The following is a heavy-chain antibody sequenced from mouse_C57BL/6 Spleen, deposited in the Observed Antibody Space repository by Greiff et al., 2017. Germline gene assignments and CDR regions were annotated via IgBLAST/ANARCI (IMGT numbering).Heavy chain of an antibody. CDR1: GYTFTDYY. CDR2: IYPGSGNT. J-gene: IGHJ3*01. Sequence: QVQLKESGAELVRPGASVKLSCKASGYTFTDYYINWVKQRPGQGLEWIARIYPGSGNTYYNEKFKGKATLTAEKSSSTAYMQLSSLTSEDSAVYFCARDYDEWFAYWGQGTLVTVSA. CDR3: ARDYDEWFAY. V-gene: IGHV1-76*01. D-gene: IGHD2-4*01.